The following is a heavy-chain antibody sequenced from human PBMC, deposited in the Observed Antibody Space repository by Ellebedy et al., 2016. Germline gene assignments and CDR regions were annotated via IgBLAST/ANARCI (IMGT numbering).Heavy chain of an antibody. J-gene: IGHJ3*01. D-gene: IGHD1-1*01. CDR3: AKWNDVWKAFDV. V-gene: IGHV4-59*02. CDR1: GGSVSSDY. Sequence: SETLSLTCIVSGGSVSSDYLNWIRRHPGKGLEWMGDVCHTGTANYNPSLNSRTTMSVDTSKSQFSLRLTSVTVADTAVYYCAKWNDVWKAFDVWGQGTMVTVSS. CDR2: VCHTGTA.